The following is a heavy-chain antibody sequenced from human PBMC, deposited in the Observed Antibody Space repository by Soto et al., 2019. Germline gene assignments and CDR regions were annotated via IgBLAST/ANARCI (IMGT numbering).Heavy chain of an antibody. CDR1: GDSIDSGGYY. J-gene: IGHJ4*02. V-gene: IGHV4-31*03. CDR3: ARWDAAATGYYFDY. CDR2: TYYNGRT. Sequence: SETLSLTCTVSGDSIDSGGYYWSWIRQHPGKGLEWIGHTYYNGRTYYNPSLKSRLAISVDTSKNQFSLKLSSVAAADTAVYYCARWDAAATGYYFDYWGQGTLVTVSS. D-gene: IGHD6-13*01.